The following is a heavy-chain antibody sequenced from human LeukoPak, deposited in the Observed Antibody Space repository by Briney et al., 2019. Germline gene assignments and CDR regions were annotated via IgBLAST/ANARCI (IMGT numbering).Heavy chain of an antibody. Sequence: GGSLRLSCAASGFTFSSYAMSWVRQAPGKGLEWVSAISGSGGSTYYADSVKGRFTISRDNSKNTLYLQMNSLRAEDTAVYYCAKAANYYYGSGSYIHFDFWGQGTLVTVSS. V-gene: IGHV3-23*01. D-gene: IGHD3-10*01. CDR1: GFTFSSYA. J-gene: IGHJ4*02. CDR2: ISGSGGST. CDR3: AKAANYYYGSGSYIHFDF.